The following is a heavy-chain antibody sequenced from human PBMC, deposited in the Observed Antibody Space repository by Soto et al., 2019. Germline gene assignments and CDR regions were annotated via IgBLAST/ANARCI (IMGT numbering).Heavy chain of an antibody. CDR3: ASAVTMGWSPQGY. CDR1: GFTFNAYT. CDR2: ISSSSTYI. Sequence: EVRLVESGGGLVKPGGSLRLSCILSGFTFNAYTMNWVRQAPEKRLEWVSSISSSSTYIYYADSVKGRFTISRDNTNNSLYLQMNSLTTDDTGLYYCASAVTMGWSPQGYWGQGTPVTVSS. V-gene: IGHV3-21*02. J-gene: IGHJ4*02. D-gene: IGHD4-17*01.